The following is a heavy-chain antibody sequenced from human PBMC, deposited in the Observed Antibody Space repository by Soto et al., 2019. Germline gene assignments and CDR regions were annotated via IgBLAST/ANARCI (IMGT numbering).Heavy chain of an antibody. CDR3: AGLLLWFGELSAEDY. J-gene: IGHJ4*02. CDR2: ISYDGSNK. CDR1: GFTFSSYG. Sequence: GGSLRLSCAASGFTFSSYGMHWVRQAPGKGLEWVAVISYDGSNKYYADSVKGRFTISRDNSKNTLYLQMNSLRAEDTAVYYCAGLLLWFGELSAEDYWGQGTLVTSPQ. V-gene: IGHV3-30*03. D-gene: IGHD3-10*01.